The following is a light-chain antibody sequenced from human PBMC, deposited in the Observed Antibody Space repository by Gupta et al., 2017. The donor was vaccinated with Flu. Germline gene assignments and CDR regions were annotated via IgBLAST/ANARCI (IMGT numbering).Light chain of an antibody. CDR2: LNSDGSH. CDR1: SGNSSDA. Sequence: VKVTCTLSSGNSSDASYWHQQQPEKGPRYVLKLNSDGSHSKGDGIPDRFSGSSSGAARYLTISSRQAEDEADYYCQTWGTGIWVFGGGTKLTVL. V-gene: IGLV4-69*01. CDR3: QTWGTGIWV. J-gene: IGLJ3*02.